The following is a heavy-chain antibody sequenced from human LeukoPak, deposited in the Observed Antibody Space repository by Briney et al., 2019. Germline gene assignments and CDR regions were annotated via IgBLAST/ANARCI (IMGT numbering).Heavy chain of an antibody. D-gene: IGHD5-24*01. CDR3: AREPVEDTDTFDI. CDR2: INPNSGGT. V-gene: IGHV1-2*02. CDR1: GYTFTGYY. J-gene: IGHJ3*02. Sequence: GASVKVSCKASGYTFTGYYMHWVRQAPGQGLEWMGWINPNSGGTNYAQKFQGRVTLTRDTSISTAYMELSRLRSDDTAVYYCAREPVEDTDTFDIWGQGTTVTVSS.